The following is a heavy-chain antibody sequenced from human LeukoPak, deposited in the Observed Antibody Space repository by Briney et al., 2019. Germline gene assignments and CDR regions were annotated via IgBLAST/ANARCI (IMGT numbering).Heavy chain of an antibody. J-gene: IGHJ4*02. CDR2: LASDGKTT. D-gene: IGHD5-12*01. CDR1: GFTLSTYG. V-gene: IGHV3-30*03. CDR3: ELFLTHSGYADY. Sequence: GTSLRLSYAGSGFTLSTYGTHWVRQAPGKGLEWVTVLASDGKTTYYADSVKGRFTISRDNSKNTLYLQMNSLRAEDTAVYYCELFLTHSGYADYWGQGTLVTVSS.